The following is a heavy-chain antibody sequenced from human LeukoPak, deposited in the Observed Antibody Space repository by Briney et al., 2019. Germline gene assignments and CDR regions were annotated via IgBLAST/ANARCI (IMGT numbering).Heavy chain of an antibody. V-gene: IGHV3-74*01. J-gene: IGHJ4*02. CDR2: INSDGSST. CDR1: GFTFSSYW. Sequence: PGGSLRLSCAASGFTFSSYWMHWVRQAPGKGLVWVSRINSDGSSTSYADSVKGRFTISRDNAKNTLYLQMNSLRAEDTAVYYCAKVASYDSSGLNDYWGQGTLVTVSS. CDR3: AKVASYDSSGLNDY. D-gene: IGHD3-22*01.